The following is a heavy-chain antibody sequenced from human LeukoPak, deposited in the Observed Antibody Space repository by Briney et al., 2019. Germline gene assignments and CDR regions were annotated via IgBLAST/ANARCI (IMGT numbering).Heavy chain of an antibody. CDR2: IYHSGST. CDR3: ASSSSWPPEGY. CDR1: GGSISSGGYS. V-gene: IGHV4-30-2*01. D-gene: IGHD6-13*01. J-gene: IGHJ4*02. Sequence: PSQTLSLTCAVSGGSISSGGYSWSWIRQPPGKGLEWIGYIYHSGSTYYNPSLKSRVTISVDRSKNQFSLKLSSVTAEDTAVYYCASSSSWPPEGYWGQGTLVTVSS.